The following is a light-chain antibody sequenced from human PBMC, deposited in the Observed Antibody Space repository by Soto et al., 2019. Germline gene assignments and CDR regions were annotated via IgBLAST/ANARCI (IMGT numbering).Light chain of an antibody. CDR3: QQYNNWPPT. CDR1: QSVSSN. J-gene: IGKJ5*01. Sequence: MTQSPSSLSVSPGERATLSCRASQSVSSNLAWYQQKPGQAPSLLIYGASTRATGTPARFSGSGSGTEFTLTISSLQSEDFAVYYCQQYNNWPPTFGKGTRLEIK. V-gene: IGKV3-15*01. CDR2: GAS.